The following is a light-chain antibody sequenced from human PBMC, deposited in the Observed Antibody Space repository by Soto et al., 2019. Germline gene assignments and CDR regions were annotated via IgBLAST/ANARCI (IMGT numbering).Light chain of an antibody. J-gene: IGKJ3*01. V-gene: IGKV3-11*01. CDR2: DAS. CDR3: QQRSRWPPT. Sequence: DIVLTQSPATLSLSPGERATLYCRASQSIDSYLAWYQQIPGQAPRLLIYDASNRATGIPARFSGSGSGTDFTLTIRSLEPEDSAVYYCQQRSRWPPTFGPGTKVEI. CDR1: QSIDSY.